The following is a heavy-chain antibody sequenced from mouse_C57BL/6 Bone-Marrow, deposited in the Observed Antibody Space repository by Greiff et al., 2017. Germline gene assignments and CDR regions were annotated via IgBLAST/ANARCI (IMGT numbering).Heavy chain of an antibody. CDR3: ARVWTGY. V-gene: IGHV3-6*01. J-gene: IGHJ2*01. CDR2: ISYDGSN. Sequence: EVHLVESGPGLVKPSQSLSLTCSVTGYSITSGYYWNWIRQFPGNKLEWMGYISYDGSNNYNPSLKNRISITRDTSKNQFFLKLNSVTTEDTATYYCARVWTGYWGQGTTLTVSS. CDR1: GYSITSGYY.